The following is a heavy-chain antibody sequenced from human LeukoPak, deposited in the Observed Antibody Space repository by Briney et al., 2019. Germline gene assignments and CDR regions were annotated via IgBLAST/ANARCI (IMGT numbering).Heavy chain of an antibody. CDR1: GFTFSSYG. V-gene: IGHV3-33*01. CDR3: ARDHSQNDAFDI. Sequence: GRSLRLSCAASGFTFSSYGMHWVRQAPGKGLEWVAVIWYDGSNKYYADSVKGRFTISRDNSKNTLYLQMSSLRAEDTAVYYCARDHSQNDAFDIWGQGTMVTVSS. CDR2: IWYDGSNK. J-gene: IGHJ3*02.